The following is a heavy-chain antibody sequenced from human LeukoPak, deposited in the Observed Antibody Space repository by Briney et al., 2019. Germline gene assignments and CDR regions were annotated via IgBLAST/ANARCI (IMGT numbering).Heavy chain of an antibody. CDR1: GFTFSDYY. D-gene: IGHD3-16*02. Sequence: GGSLRLSCAASGFTFSDYYMSWIRQAPGKGLEWVSYISSSGRTIYYADSVKGRFTISRDNDKNSLYLQMNSLRAEDTAVYYCARDIFDYDYVWGSYRYTVRGAFDIWGQGTMVTVSS. V-gene: IGHV3-11*01. J-gene: IGHJ3*02. CDR3: ARDIFDYDYVWGSYRYTVRGAFDI. CDR2: ISSSGRTI.